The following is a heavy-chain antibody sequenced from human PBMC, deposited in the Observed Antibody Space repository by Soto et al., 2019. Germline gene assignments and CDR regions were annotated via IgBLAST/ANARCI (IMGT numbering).Heavy chain of an antibody. V-gene: IGHV3-74*03. Sequence: EVHLEESGGGLVQPGGSLRLSSAASGFSLSPYWMHWVRKVPGRGLEWVARLSSDGFGAAYADSVKGRFFISRDIARNTLSLQMNSLRADDTAVYYCARDLGGPDYWGRGTSVTVSS. CDR1: GFSLSPYW. CDR3: ARDLGGPDY. CDR2: LSSDGFGA. D-gene: IGHD3-16*01. J-gene: IGHJ4*02.